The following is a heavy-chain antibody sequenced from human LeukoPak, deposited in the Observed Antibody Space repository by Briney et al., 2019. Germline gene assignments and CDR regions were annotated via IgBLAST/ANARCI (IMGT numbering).Heavy chain of an antibody. CDR2: INAGNGNT. CDR3: ARGTSMVRGRSYGMDV. J-gene: IGHJ6*04. D-gene: IGHD3-10*01. Sequence: ASVKVSCKASGYTFTSYAMHWVRQAPGQRLEWMGWINAGNGNTKYSQKFQGRVTITRDTSASTAYMELSSLRSEDTAVYYCARGTSMVRGRSYGMDVWGKGTTVTVSS. V-gene: IGHV1-3*01. CDR1: GYTFTSYA.